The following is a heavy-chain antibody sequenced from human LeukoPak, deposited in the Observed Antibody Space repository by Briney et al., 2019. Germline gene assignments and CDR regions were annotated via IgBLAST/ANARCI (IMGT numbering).Heavy chain of an antibody. V-gene: IGHV1-18*01. J-gene: IGHJ4*02. CDR2: LSVYNGNT. Sequence: ASVKVSCTASGYTFSTYGISWVRQAPGQGLEWMGCLSVYNGNTNYAQKFQGRVTMTTDTSTSTAYMELRSLRSDDTAVYYCAREDSRGYQPFDCWGQGTLVTVSS. D-gene: IGHD3-22*01. CDR3: AREDSRGYQPFDC. CDR1: GYTFSTYG.